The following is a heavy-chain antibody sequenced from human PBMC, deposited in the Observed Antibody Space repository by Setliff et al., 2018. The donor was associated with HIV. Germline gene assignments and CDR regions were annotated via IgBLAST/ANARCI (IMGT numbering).Heavy chain of an antibody. V-gene: IGHV4-39*01. CDR3: ARHQSGYNFSPFDN. J-gene: IGHJ4*02. D-gene: IGHD5-12*01. CDR1: SGSFSSRHY. Sequence: LPETLSLTCTVSSGSFSSRHYWGWIRQSPGKGLEWIGSVSYSGTTYYNPSLRSRITISVDTSKNQFSLIVSSVTAADTATYYCARHQSGYNFSPFDNWGLGSLVTVSS. CDR2: VSYSGTT.